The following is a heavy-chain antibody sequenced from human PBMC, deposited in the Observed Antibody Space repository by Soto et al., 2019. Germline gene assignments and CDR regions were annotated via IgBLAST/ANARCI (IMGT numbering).Heavy chain of an antibody. Sequence: QVQLVQSGAGVKKPGASVKVSCKASGYAFTSYSISWVRQVPGQGLEWMGWISAYNGNTNYAQKLQGRVTMTTDKSTSTAYMELRSLRSDDTAVYYCASSFTSSQRRYGMDVWGQGTTVTVSS. D-gene: IGHD2-2*01. V-gene: IGHV1-18*01. CDR1: GYAFTSYS. CDR2: ISAYNGNT. CDR3: ASSFTSSQRRYGMDV. J-gene: IGHJ6*02.